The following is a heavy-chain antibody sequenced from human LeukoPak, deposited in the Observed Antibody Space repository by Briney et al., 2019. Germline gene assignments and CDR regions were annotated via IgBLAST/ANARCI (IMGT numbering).Heavy chain of an antibody. CDR2: IKQDGSEK. CDR1: GFTFSSYW. J-gene: IGHJ4*02. D-gene: IGHD3-10*01. Sequence: PGGSLRLSCAASGFTFSSYWMSWVRQAPGKGLEWVANIKQDGSEKYYMDSVKGRFTITRDNAKNSLYLQMNSLRAEDTAVYYCATQRGTYYYGSGVDYWGQGTLVTVSS. CDR3: ATQRGTYYYGSGVDY. V-gene: IGHV3-7*01.